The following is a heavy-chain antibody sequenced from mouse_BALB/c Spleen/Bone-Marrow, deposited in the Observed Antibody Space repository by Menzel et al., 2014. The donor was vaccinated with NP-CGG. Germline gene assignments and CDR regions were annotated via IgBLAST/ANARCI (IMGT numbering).Heavy chain of an antibody. CDR1: GYTFTEYT. V-gene: IGHV1-22*01. D-gene: IGHD2-2*01. CDR3: ARRIPYGYAMDY. Sequence: EVQLVESGPELVKPGASVTISCKTSGYTFTEYTMHWVKQSHGKSLEWIGTINPNNGGTSYNQKFKGKATLTVDKSSSTAYMELRSLTSEGSAVYYCARRIPYGYAMDYWGQGTSVTVSS. J-gene: IGHJ4*01. CDR2: INPNNGGT.